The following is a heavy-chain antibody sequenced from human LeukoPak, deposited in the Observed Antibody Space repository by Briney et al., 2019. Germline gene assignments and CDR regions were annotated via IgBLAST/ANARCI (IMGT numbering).Heavy chain of an antibody. V-gene: IGHV4-34*01. J-gene: IGHJ6*03. D-gene: IGHD6-13*01. CDR3: ARGRRRPDSSSWYAANYYYYYMDV. CDR2: INHSGST. CDR1: GGSFSGYY. Sequence: SETLSLTCAVYGGSFSGYYWSWIRQPPGKGLEWIGEINHSGSTNYNPSLKSRVTISVDTSKNQFSLKLSSVTAPHTTVYYYARGRRRPDSSSWYAANYYYYYMDVWGKGTTVTVSS.